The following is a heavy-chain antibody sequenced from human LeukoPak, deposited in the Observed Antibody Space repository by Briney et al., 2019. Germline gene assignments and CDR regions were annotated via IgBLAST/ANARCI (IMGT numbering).Heavy chain of an antibody. V-gene: IGHV3-23*01. CDR2: ISNSGSST. J-gene: IGHJ6*02. CDR1: GFTFTSYA. D-gene: IGHD3-10*01. CDR3: ANTMVRGSYNMDV. Sequence: GGSLRLSCAASGFTFTSYAMTWVRQAPGKGLEGVSGISNSGSSTYYADSVKGRLPISRDNSKNPMYLQLSSLRAEDTAVYYCANTMVRGSYNMDVWGQGTTVTVSS.